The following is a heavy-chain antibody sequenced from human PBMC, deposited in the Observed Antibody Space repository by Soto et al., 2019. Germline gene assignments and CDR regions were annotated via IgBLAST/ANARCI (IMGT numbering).Heavy chain of an antibody. V-gene: IGHV4-39*01. CDR2: VYYSGST. CDR1: GGSISSSSYY. Sequence: QLQLQESGPGLVKPSETLSLTCTVSGGSISSSSYYWGWVRQPPGEGLEWIGNVYYSGSTYYNPSLKSRVTISVDTSKNQFSLKLSSVTAADTAVYYCARQGNYYYYYYMDVWGKGTTVTVSS. J-gene: IGHJ6*03. CDR3: ARQGNYYYYYYMDV.